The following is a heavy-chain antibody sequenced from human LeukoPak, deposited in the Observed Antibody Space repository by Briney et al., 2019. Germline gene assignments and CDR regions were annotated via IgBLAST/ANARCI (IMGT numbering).Heavy chain of an antibody. CDR2: VNRDGSET. CDR3: ARNNGMDV. J-gene: IGHJ6*02. V-gene: IGHV3-7*03. CDR1: GFALSSHW. Sequence: GGSLRLSCAASGFALSSHWMTWVRQVPGRGPEWVANVNRDGSETYYLDSVKGRFTISKDDAKNSLYLQMNSLRAEDTALYHCARNNGMDVWGQGTTVIVSS.